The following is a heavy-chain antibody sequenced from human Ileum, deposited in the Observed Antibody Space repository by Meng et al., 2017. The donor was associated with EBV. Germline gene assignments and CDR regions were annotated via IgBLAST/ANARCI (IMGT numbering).Heavy chain of an antibody. CDR2: IYHSGST. J-gene: IGHJ4*02. Sequence: QGPLEESGPGPGKPSGTLSLTCAVSGGSISSSNWWSWVRQPPGKGLEWIGEIYHSGSTNYNPSLKSRVTISVDKSKNQFSLNLSSVTAADTAVYYCARVGQWLPIDYWGQGTLVTVSS. D-gene: IGHD6-19*01. CDR1: GGSISSSNW. V-gene: IGHV4-4*02. CDR3: ARVGQWLPIDY.